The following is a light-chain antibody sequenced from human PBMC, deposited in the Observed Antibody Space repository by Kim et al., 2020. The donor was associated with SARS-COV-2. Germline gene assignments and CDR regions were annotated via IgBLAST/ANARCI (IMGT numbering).Light chain of an antibody. Sequence: SGSPEQTARITCSGDKLGDKYACWYQQKPGQSPVLVIYQDSKRPSGIPERFSGSNSGNTATLTISGTQAMDEADYYCQAWDSSTVVFGGGTQRTVL. CDR3: QAWDSSTVV. V-gene: IGLV3-1*01. CDR1: KLGDKY. J-gene: IGLJ2*01. CDR2: QDS.